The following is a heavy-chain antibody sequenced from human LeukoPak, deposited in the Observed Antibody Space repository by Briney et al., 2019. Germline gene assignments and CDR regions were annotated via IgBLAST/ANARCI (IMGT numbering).Heavy chain of an antibody. CDR3: ASEMFAFDYYDSRYFDY. Sequence: PGESLRLSCAASGFTFSDYYMSWLRQAPGKGREWVSYISSSSSNIYYADTVKGRFTISRDNAKNSLYLQMNNLRAEDTAVYYCASEMFAFDYYDSRYFDYWGQGTLVTVSS. D-gene: IGHD3-22*01. J-gene: IGHJ4*02. CDR1: GFTFSDYY. V-gene: IGHV3-11*01. CDR2: ISSSSSNI.